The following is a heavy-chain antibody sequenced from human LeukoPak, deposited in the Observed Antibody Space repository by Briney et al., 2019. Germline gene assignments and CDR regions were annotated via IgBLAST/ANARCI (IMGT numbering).Heavy chain of an antibody. CDR3: ARHLTSEYSSGWYHVDY. CDR2: IYHSGRT. CDR1: GGSISSSTYY. V-gene: IGHV4-39*01. J-gene: IGHJ4*02. Sequence: SETLSLTCTVSGGSISSSTYYWGWIRQPPGKGLEWIGNIYHSGRTHYNPSLKSRVTIFVDTSKNQFSLKLSSVTATDRAVYYCARHLTSEYSSGWYHVDYWGQGTLVTVSS. D-gene: IGHD6-19*01.